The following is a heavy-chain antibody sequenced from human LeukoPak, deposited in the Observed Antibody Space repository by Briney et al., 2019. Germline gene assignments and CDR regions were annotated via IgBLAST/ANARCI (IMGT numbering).Heavy chain of an antibody. J-gene: IGHJ4*02. CDR2: ISWNSGSI. V-gene: IGHV3-9*01. CDR3: AKDKSGSGSYYDFDY. Sequence: PGGSLRLSCAASGFTFDDYAMHWVRQAPGKGLEWVSGISWNSGSIGYADSVKGRFTISRDNAKNSLYLQMNSLRAEDTALYYCAKDKSGSGSYYDFDYWGQGTLVTVSS. CDR1: GFTFDDYA. D-gene: IGHD3-10*01.